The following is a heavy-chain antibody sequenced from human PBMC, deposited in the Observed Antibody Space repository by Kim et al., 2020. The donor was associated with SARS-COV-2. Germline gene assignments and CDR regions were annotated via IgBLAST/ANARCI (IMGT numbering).Heavy chain of an antibody. V-gene: IGHV3-21*01. D-gene: IGHD1-26*01. Sequence: YYADSVKGRFTISRDNAKNSLYLQMNSLRAEDTAVYYCARDDSGSYSIKRWGQGTLVTVSS. CDR3: ARDDSGSYSIKR. J-gene: IGHJ4*02.